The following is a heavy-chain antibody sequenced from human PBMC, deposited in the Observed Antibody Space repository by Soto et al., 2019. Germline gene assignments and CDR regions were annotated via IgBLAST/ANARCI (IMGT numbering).Heavy chain of an antibody. CDR3: ARDGSGDRHAFDI. D-gene: IGHD3-10*01. V-gene: IGHV3-33*01. Sequence: RLSCGAAGFSSSSYGVHWVSQDPGKGLEWVAVIWYDGSNKYYADSVKGRFTISRDNSKNTLYLLMNSLRAEDTAVYYCARDGSGDRHAFDIWGQGTMVTVSS. CDR1: GFSSSSYG. CDR2: IWYDGSNK. J-gene: IGHJ3*02.